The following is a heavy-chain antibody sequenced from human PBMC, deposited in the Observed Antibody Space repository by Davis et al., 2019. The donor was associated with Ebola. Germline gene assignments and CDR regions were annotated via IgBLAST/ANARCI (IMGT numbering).Heavy chain of an antibody. Sequence: SETLSLTCAVSGGSISSGGYSWSWIRQPPGKGLEWIGYIYDCGSTYYKPSLKSRVTISVDRSKNQFSLKLSSVTAADTAVYYCARDLKIGYYKDWFDPWGQGTLVTVSS. CDR3: ARDLKIGYYKDWFDP. CDR1: GGSISSGGYS. CDR2: IYDCGST. J-gene: IGHJ5*02. D-gene: IGHD3-9*01. V-gene: IGHV4-30-2*01.